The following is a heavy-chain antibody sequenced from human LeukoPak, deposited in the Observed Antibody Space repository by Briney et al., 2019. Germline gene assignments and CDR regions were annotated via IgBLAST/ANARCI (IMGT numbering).Heavy chain of an antibody. J-gene: IGHJ1*01. CDR3: ARLATVPG. CDR2: IHPNSGDT. Sequence: ASVKVSCKASGYTFTGYYLHWERQAPGQGLEWMGWIHPNSGDTNFAQRFQGRVTMTRDTSISTAYMELTSLRSDDTAVYYCARLATVPGWGQGTLVTVSS. D-gene: IGHD6-19*01. V-gene: IGHV1-2*02. CDR1: GYTFTGYY.